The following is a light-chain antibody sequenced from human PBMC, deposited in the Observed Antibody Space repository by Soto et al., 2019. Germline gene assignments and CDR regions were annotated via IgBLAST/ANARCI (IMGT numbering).Light chain of an antibody. CDR1: SSDVGGYYY. J-gene: IGLJ1*01. CDR3: SSYAGTNTPYV. CDR2: EVS. V-gene: IGLV2-8*01. Sequence: QSALTQPPSASGSPGQSVTISCTGTSSDVGGYYYVSWYQQHPGKAPKLMIYEVSKRPSGVPDRFSGSKSGNTASLTVSGLQAEDEADSYCSSYAGTNTPYVFGTGTKVTVL.